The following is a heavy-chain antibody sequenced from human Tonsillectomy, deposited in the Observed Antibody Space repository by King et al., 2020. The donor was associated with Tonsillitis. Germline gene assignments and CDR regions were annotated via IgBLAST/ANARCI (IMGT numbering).Heavy chain of an antibody. J-gene: IGHJ3*02. CDR2: IIPILGIA. CDR1: GGTFSSYA. CDR3: ARDRTPQLRYFDWLSSGDAFDI. V-gene: IGHV1-69*04. Sequence: QLVQSGAEVKKPGSSVKVSCKASGGTFSSYAISWVRQAPGQGLEWMGRIIPILGIANYAQKFQGRVTITADKSTSTAYMELSSLRSEDTAVYYCARDRTPQLRYFDWLSSGDAFDIWGQGTMVTVSS. D-gene: IGHD3-9*01.